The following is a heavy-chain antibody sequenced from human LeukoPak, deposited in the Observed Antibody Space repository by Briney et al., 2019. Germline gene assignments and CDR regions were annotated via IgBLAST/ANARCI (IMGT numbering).Heavy chain of an antibody. D-gene: IGHD1-14*01. CDR2: MNPYSGNA. Sequence: GASVKVSCKASGYTFISYDINWVRQAPGQGLEWMGWMNPYSGNAGYAEKFQGRVTMTRNTSINTAYMEMNRLTNEDTAVYYCAREVFSLYRGTTPSFDFWGQGTLVTVSS. CDR1: GYTFISYD. J-gene: IGHJ4*02. CDR3: AREVFSLYRGTTPSFDF. V-gene: IGHV1-8*02.